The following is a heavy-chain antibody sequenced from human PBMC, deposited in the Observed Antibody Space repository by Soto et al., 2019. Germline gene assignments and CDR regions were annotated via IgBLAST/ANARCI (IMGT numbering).Heavy chain of an antibody. CDR3: ARFSSGWSPHGMDV. V-gene: IGHV3-74*01. D-gene: IGHD6-19*01. CDR2: INSDASST. J-gene: IGHJ6*02. CDR1: GFTFSTYW. Sequence: GGPLRLSCAASGFTFSTYWMDWVRQALGKGLVWVSRINSDASSTIYADSVKGRFTISRDNAKSTLYLQMNSLRAEDTAVYYCARFSSGWSPHGMDVWGQGTTVTVSS.